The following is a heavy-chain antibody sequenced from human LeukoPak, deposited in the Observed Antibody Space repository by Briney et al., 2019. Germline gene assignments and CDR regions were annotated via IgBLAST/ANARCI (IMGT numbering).Heavy chain of an antibody. CDR2: ISGSGGST. V-gene: IGHV3-23*01. CDR3: AKTGRGTTTFHYFDY. Sequence: GRSLRLSCVASGFTFSSYAMSWVRQAPGKGLEWVSVISGSGGSTYHADSMKGRFTISRDNSRDTLHLQMNSLRAEDTAVYYCAKTGRGTTTFHYFDYWGQGTLVTVSS. CDR1: GFTFSSYA. J-gene: IGHJ4*02. D-gene: IGHD1-26*01.